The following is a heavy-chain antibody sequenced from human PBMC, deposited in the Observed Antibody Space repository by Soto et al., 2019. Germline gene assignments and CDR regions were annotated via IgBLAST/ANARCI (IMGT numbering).Heavy chain of an antibody. V-gene: IGHV3-15*07. CDR2: IKNKTDGGTT. J-gene: IGHJ4*02. CDR3: TTKPT. Sequence: GGSLRLSCAASGFTFSNAWMNWVRQAPGKGLEWVGRIKNKTDGGTTDYAAPVKGRFTISRDDSKNTLYLQMNSLKTEDTAVYYCTTKPTWGQGTLVTVSS. CDR1: GFTFSNAW.